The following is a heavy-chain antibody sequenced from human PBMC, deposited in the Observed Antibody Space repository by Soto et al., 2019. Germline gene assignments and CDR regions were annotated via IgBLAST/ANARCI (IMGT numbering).Heavy chain of an antibody. D-gene: IGHD3-3*01. CDR1: GFPFSAYW. CDR3: ARGRQLTIFGVVYFDY. CDR2: INEDGRAK. J-gene: IGHJ4*02. V-gene: IGHV3-7*01. Sequence: GGSLRLSCAVSGFPFSAYWMTWVRQAPGKGLEWVANINEDGRAKYYVDSVKGRFTISRDNAKNSLYLQMNSLRVEDTAVYYGARGRQLTIFGVVYFDYWGRGTLVTVSS.